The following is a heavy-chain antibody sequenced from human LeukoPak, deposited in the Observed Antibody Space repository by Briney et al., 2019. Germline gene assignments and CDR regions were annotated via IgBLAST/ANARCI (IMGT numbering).Heavy chain of an antibody. CDR3: ARDVGHCSGGSCSPADAFDI. V-gene: IGHV4-59*01. J-gene: IGHJ3*02. CDR2: IYYSGST. CDR1: GGSISSYY. D-gene: IGHD2-15*01. Sequence: PSETLSLTCTVSGGSISSYYWSWIRQPLGKGLEWIGYIYYSGSTNYNPSLKSRVTISVDTSKNQFSLKLSSVTAADTAVYYCARDVGHCSGGSCSPADAFDIWGQGTMVTVSS.